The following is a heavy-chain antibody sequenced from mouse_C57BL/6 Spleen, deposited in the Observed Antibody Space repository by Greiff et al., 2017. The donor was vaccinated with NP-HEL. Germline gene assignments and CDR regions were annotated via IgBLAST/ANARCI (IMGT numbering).Heavy chain of an antibody. Sequence: VQLQQSGAELVKPGASVKLSCKASGYTFTSYWMHWVKQRPGQGLEWIGMIHPNSGSTNYNEKFKSKATLTVDKSSSTAYMQLSSLTSEDSAVYYCARSELGGYFDVWGTGTTVTVSS. CDR1: GYTFTSYW. CDR2: IHPNSGST. D-gene: IGHD4-1*01. J-gene: IGHJ1*03. CDR3: ARSELGGYFDV. V-gene: IGHV1-64*01.